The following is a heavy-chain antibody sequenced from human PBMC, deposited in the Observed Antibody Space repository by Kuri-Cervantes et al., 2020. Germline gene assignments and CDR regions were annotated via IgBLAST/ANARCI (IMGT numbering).Heavy chain of an antibody. D-gene: IGHD4-17*01. J-gene: IGHJ4*02. Sequence: GESLKISCTVSGGSISSGGYYWGWIRQAPGKGLEWVANIKQDGSEKYYVDSVKGRFTISRDNAKNSLYLQMNSLRAEDTAVYYCAREFGTHYGDYEDYWGQGTLVTVSS. CDR1: GGSISSGGYY. CDR3: AREFGTHYGDYEDY. CDR2: IKQDGSEK. V-gene: IGHV3-7*01.